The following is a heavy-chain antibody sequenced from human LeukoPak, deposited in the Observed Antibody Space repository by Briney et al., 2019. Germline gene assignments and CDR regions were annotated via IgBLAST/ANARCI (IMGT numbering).Heavy chain of an antibody. D-gene: IGHD6-13*01. V-gene: IGHV4-30-4*07. CDR3: ARGGAAAGSYYYYYYYMDV. CDR2: IYYSGNT. CDR1: GGSISSGVYS. Sequence: SSQTLSLTCAVSGGSISSGVYSWSWIRQPPGKGLEWIGYIYYSGNTYYNPSLKSRVSISVDTSKNQFSLKLSSVTAADTAVYYCARGGAAAGSYYYYYYYMDVWGKGTTVTVSS. J-gene: IGHJ6*03.